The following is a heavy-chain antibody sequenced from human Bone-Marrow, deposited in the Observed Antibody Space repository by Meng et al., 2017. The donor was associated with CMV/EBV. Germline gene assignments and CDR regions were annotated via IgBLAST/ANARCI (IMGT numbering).Heavy chain of an antibody. CDR3: ARGGGYSYGYDYYYGMAV. Sequence: GESLKISCVGSGFTFSSYALHWVRQAPGEGLEWVAVISYDGSNKYYADSVKGRFTISRDNSKNTLYLQMNSLRAEDTAVYYCARGGGYSYGYDYYYGMAVWGQGTTVTVSS. V-gene: IGHV3-30*04. CDR2: ISYDGSNK. J-gene: IGHJ6*02. CDR1: GFTFSSYA. D-gene: IGHD5-18*01.